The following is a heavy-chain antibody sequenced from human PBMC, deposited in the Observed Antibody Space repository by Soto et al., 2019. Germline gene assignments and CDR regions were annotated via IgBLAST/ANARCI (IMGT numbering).Heavy chain of an antibody. J-gene: IGHJ4*02. D-gene: IGHD1-1*01. CDR1: GYTFTSYG. CDR3: ARGRYGDY. Sequence: QVHLVQSGAEVKKPGASVKVSYKASGYTFTSYGITWVRQAPGQGLEWMGWISAHNGNTDYAQKLQGRVIVTRDTSTSTAYMELRSLISDDTAVYYCARGRYGDYWGQGALGTVSS. CDR2: ISAHNGNT. V-gene: IGHV1-18*01.